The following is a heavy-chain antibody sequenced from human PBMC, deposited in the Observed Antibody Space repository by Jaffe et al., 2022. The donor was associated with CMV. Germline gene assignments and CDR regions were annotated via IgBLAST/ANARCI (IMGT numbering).Heavy chain of an antibody. D-gene: IGHD6-13*01. CDR2: IYYSGST. V-gene: IGHV4-39*01. CDR1: GGSISSSSYY. Sequence: QLQLQESGPGLVKPSETLSLTCTVSGGSISSSSYYWGWIRQPPGKGLEWIGSIYYSGSTYYNPSLKSRVTISVDTSKNQFSLKLSSVTAADTAVYYCARREAAAENAFDYWGQGTLVTVSS. CDR3: ARREAAAENAFDY. J-gene: IGHJ4*02.